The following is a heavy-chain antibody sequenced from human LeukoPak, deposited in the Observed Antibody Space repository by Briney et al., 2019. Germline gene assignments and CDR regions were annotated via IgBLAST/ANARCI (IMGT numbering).Heavy chain of an antibody. J-gene: IGHJ4*02. CDR1: GFTFSSYG. Sequence: GGSLRLSCAASGFTFSSYGMHWVRQAPGKGLEWVELIWYDGSNKYYADSVKGRLTISRDNSKNTLYLQMNSLRAEDTAVYYCARGPGSTVYASAIDYWGQGTLVTVSS. V-gene: IGHV3-33*01. CDR2: IWYDGSNK. D-gene: IGHD2-8*01. CDR3: ARGPGSTVYASAIDY.